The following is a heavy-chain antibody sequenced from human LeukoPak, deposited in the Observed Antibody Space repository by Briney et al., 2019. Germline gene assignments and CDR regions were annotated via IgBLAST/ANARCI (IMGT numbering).Heavy chain of an antibody. CDR2: IIPIFGTA. D-gene: IGHD6-13*01. Sequence: WASVKVSCKASGGTFSSYAISWVRQAPGQGLEWMGGIIPIFGTANYAQKFQGRVTITADKSTSTAYMELSSLRSEDTAVYYCARAPYSSSWYGNWFDPWGQGTLVTVSS. J-gene: IGHJ5*02. V-gene: IGHV1-69*06. CDR1: GGTFSSYA. CDR3: ARAPYSSSWYGNWFDP.